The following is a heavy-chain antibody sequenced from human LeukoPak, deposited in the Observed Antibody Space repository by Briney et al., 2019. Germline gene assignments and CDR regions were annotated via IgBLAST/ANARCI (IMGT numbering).Heavy chain of an antibody. Sequence: GGSLRLSCAASGFTFSDYDMHWVRQATGKGLEWVSAIGTAGDTYYPGSVKGRFTISRENAKNSLYLQMNSLRAGDTAVYYCARESRYCSSTSCNLDYWGQGTLVTVSS. D-gene: IGHD2-2*01. CDR1: GFTFSDYD. CDR2: IGTAGDT. J-gene: IGHJ4*02. V-gene: IGHV3-13*01. CDR3: ARESRYCSSTSCNLDY.